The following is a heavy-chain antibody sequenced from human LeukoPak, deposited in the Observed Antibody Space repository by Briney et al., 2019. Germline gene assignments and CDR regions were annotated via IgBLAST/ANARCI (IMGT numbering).Heavy chain of an antibody. CDR3: ATYCSSNRCYFDY. CDR2: IYYSGTT. J-gene: IGHJ4*02. V-gene: IGHV4-59*08. CDR1: GGSISSYY. D-gene: IGHD2-2*01. Sequence: SETLSLTCGVSGGSISSYYWSWIRQPPGKGLEWIGYIYYSGTTSYNPSLKSRVTISVDTSKNQFSLKLTSVTAADTAVYYCATYCSSNRCYFDYWGQGTRVTVSS.